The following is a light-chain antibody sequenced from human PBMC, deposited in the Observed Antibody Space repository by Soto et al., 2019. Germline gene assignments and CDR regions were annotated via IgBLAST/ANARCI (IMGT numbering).Light chain of an antibody. CDR1: QSVSSN. Sequence: VMTQSQVTLSVSPVDRFTLSCRASQSVSSNLAWYQQKPGQAPSLLIYGAFTRATGIPARFSGTGSGTEFTLTISSLQSEDFALYYCQQYNDWPLTFGQGTKGDIK. J-gene: IGKJ1*01. CDR2: GAF. V-gene: IGKV3-15*01. CDR3: QQYNDWPLT.